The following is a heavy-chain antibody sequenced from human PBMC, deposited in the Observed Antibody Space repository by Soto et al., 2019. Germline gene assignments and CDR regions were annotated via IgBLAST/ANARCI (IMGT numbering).Heavy chain of an antibody. D-gene: IGHD3-10*01. J-gene: IGHJ2*01. CDR1: GFTFSSSW. CDR2: MNSDGSTT. Sequence: EVQLMESGGDSVQPGGSPRLSCAASGFTFSSSWIHWVRQAPGKELVWVSRMNSDGSTTNYADSVKGRFTISRDNAKNTLYLQMNSLRAEDTAVYYCARGGNFYFDLWGRGTLVTVSS. V-gene: IGHV3-74*01. CDR3: ARGGNFYFDL.